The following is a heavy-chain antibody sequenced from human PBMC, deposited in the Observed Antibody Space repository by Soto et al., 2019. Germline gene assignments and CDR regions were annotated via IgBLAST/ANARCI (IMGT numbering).Heavy chain of an antibody. CDR3: TKSADSAGWGVDF. D-gene: IGHD6-19*01. J-gene: IGHJ4*02. CDR2: ISPGGDRI. V-gene: IGHV3-48*02. Sequence: EVQLVESGGGLVQPGGSLRLSCVASGFMFDSYAMNWVRQAPGKGLEWVSYISPGGDRIYYAESLKGRITISRDNARNCLSLQMNILSDEDTAVYYCTKSADSAGWGVDFWGQGTLVTVSS. CDR1: GFMFDSYA.